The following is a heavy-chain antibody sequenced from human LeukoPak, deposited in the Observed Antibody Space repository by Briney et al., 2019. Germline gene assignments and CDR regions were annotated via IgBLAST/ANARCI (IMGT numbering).Heavy chain of an antibody. J-gene: IGHJ6*02. D-gene: IGHD3-10*01. CDR2: ISYDGSNK. V-gene: IGHV3-30-3*02. CDR3: AKSLRQSDGEPGLYYYNYYGMDV. Sequence: GGSLRLSCAASGFTFSSYAMHWVRQAPGKGLEWVAVISYDGSNKYYADSVKGRFTISRDNSKNTLYLQMDNLRAEDTAVHYCAKSLRQSDGEPGLYYYNYYGMDVWGQGTTVTVSS. CDR1: GFTFSSYA.